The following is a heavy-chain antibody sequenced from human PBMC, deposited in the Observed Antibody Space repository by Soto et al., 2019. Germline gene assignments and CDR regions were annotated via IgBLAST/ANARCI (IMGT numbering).Heavy chain of an antibody. V-gene: IGHV3-53*02. D-gene: IGHD3-10*01. J-gene: IGHJ6*02. CDR3: ARDRGGSGHYGMDV. CDR1: GFTVSSIY. Sequence: EVQLVETGGGLIQPGGSLRLSCAAAGFTVSSIYMSWVRQAPGKGLEWVLVIYSGGSTYYADSVKGRFTISRDNSKNTLYLQMSSLRAEDTAVYYCARDRGGSGHYGMDVWGQGTTVTVSS. CDR2: IYSGGST.